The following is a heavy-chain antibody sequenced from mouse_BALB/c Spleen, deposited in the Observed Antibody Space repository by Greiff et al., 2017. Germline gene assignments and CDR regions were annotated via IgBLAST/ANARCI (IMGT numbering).Heavy chain of an antibody. J-gene: IGHJ4*01. V-gene: IGHV1S56*01. CDR3: ARWSTVVATRAMDY. D-gene: IGHD1-1*01. CDR1: GYTFTSYY. CDR2: IYPGNVNT. Sequence: VQLVESGPELVKPGASVRISCKASGYTFTSYYIHWVKQRPGQGLEWIGWIYPGNVNTKYNEKFKGKATLTADKSSSTAYMQLSSLTSEDSAVYFCARWSTVVATRAMDYWGQGTSVTVSS.